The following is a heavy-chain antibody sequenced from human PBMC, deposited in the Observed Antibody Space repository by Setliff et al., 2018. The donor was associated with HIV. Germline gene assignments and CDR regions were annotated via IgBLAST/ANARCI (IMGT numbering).Heavy chain of an antibody. V-gene: IGHV1-3*01. J-gene: IGHJ4*02. CDR3: ARDPTGGAARFDY. Sequence: ASVKVSCKASGYTFTGYAMHWVRQAPGQRLEWMGWINAGNGNTIYSQKFQFRLTITADESTNTAYMELSSLKSEDTAVYYCARDPTGGAARFDYWGQGTLVTVSS. CDR2: INAGNGNT. CDR1: GYTFTGYA. D-gene: IGHD6-6*01.